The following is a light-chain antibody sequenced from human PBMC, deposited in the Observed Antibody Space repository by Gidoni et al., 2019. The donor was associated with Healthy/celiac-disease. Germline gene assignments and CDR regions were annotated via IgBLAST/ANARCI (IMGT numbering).Light chain of an antibody. J-gene: IGKJ3*01. V-gene: IGKV3-20*01. CDR1: QSVSSSY. Sequence: EIVLTQSPGTLSLSPGERATLSCRSSQSVSSSYLAWYQQKPGQAPRLLIYCASSRATGIPDRFSASGSGTDFTLTISRLEPEDFAVYYCQQYGSSPPVTFGPGTKVDIK. CDR2: CAS. CDR3: QQYGSSPPVT.